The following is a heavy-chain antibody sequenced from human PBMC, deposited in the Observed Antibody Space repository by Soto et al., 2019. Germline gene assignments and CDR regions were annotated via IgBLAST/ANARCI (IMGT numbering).Heavy chain of an antibody. CDR3: AKVALNYGDHELGY. CDR2: ISYDGSNK. J-gene: IGHJ4*02. V-gene: IGHV3-30*18. CDR1: GSTFSSYG. Sequence: GGSLRLSCAASGSTFSSYGMHWVRQAPGKGLEWVAVISYDGSNKYYADSVKGRFTTSRDNSKNTLYLQMNSLRAEDTAVYYCAKVALNYGDHELGYWGQGTLVTVSS. D-gene: IGHD4-17*01.